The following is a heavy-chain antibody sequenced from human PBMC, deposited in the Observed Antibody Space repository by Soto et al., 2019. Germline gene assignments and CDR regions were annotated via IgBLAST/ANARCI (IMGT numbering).Heavy chain of an antibody. Sequence: EVQLVESGGGLVQPGRSLRLSCVGSGFSFDDYAMHWVRQAPGKGLEWVSGIGWDGDSTGYADSVKGRFKISRDNAKKSLSLQMNSLGAEDTALYYCAKRRSLWVESGMDVWGQGTTVTVSS. CDR2: IGWDGDST. CDR1: GFSFDDYA. CDR3: AKRRSLWVESGMDV. V-gene: IGHV3-9*01. J-gene: IGHJ6*02. D-gene: IGHD3-10*01.